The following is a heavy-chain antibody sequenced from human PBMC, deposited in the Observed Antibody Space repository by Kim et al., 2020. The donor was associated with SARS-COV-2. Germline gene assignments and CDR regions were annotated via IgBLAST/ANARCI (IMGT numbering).Heavy chain of an antibody. CDR2: INHSGST. Sequence: SETLSLTCAVYGGSFSGYYWSWIRQPPGKGLEWIGEINHSGSTNYNPSLKSRVTISVDTSKNQFSLKLSSVTAADTAVYYCARGWTFMVRGRTGFDPWGQGTLVTVSS. CDR3: ARGWTFMVRGRTGFDP. J-gene: IGHJ5*02. D-gene: IGHD3-10*01. CDR1: GGSFSGYY. V-gene: IGHV4-34*01.